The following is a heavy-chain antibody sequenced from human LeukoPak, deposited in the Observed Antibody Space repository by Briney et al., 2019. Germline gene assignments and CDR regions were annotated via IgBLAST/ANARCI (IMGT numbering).Heavy chain of an antibody. V-gene: IGHV4-38-2*02. CDR2: IYSSGTT. D-gene: IGHD3-10*01. CDR1: GYSISSGYY. J-gene: IGHJ3*02. CDR3: ARVIYYGSGSRSGAFDI. Sequence: SETLSLTCTVSGYSISSGYYWGWIRQPPGKGLEWIGYIYSSGTTNYNPSLRSRVTISIDTSKNEFSLKLSSVTAADTAVYYCARVIYYGSGSRSGAFDIWGQGTMVTVSS.